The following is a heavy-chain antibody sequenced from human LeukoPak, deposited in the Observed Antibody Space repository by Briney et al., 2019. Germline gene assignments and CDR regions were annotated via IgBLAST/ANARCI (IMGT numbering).Heavy chain of an antibody. V-gene: IGHV3-64*01. D-gene: IGHD3-22*01. J-gene: IGHJ4*02. CDR2: ISSNGDST. CDR1: GFTFSSYP. CDR3: AREYYNEELDY. Sequence: GGSERLSCAASGFTFSSYPMHWVRQAPGKGLEYVSGISSNGDSTYYANSVKGRLTISRDNSKNTLYLQMGSLRAEDMAVYYCAREYYNEELDYWGQGTVVTVSS.